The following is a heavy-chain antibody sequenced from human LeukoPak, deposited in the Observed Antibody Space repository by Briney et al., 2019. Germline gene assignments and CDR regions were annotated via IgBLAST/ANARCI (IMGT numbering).Heavy chain of an antibody. CDR2: INHSGST. J-gene: IGHJ5*02. V-gene: IGHV4-34*01. CDR3: ARDKDSSGWYNWFDP. Sequence: SETLSLTCAVYGGSFSGYYWSWIRQPPGKGLEWIGEINHSGSTNYNPSLKSRVTISVDTSKNQFSLKLSSVTAADTAVYYCARDKDSSGWYNWFDPWGQGTLVTVSS. D-gene: IGHD6-19*01. CDR1: GGSFSGYY.